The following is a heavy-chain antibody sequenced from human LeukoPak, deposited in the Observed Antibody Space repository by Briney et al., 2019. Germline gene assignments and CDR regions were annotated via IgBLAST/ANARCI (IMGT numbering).Heavy chain of an antibody. CDR1: GYTFTSYG. D-gene: IGHD3-10*01. CDR2: ISAYNGNT. Sequence: ASVKVSCKASGYTFTSYGNSWVRQAPGQGLEWMGWISAYNGNTNYAQRLQGRVTMTTDTSTSTAYMELRSLRSDDTAVYYCARDRVYYGSGSYSSFDYWGQGTLVTVSS. CDR3: ARDRVYYGSGSYSSFDY. V-gene: IGHV1-18*04. J-gene: IGHJ4*02.